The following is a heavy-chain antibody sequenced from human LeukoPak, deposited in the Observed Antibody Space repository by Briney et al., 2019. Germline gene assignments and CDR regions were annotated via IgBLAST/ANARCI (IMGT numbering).Heavy chain of an antibody. CDR2: TSYDGSDK. D-gene: IGHD6-13*01. CDR1: GFTFSSYA. Sequence: GRSLRLSCAASGFTFSSYAMHWLRQAPGKGLECVAVTSYDGSDKYYADSVKGRFTISRDNSKNTLYLQMNSLRAEDTAVYYCARGWTGAGPFGAEYFQHWGQGTLVTVSS. V-gene: IGHV3-30*04. J-gene: IGHJ1*01. CDR3: ARGWTGAGPFGAEYFQH.